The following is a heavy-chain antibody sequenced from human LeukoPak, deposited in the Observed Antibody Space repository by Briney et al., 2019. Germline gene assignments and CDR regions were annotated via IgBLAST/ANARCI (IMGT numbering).Heavy chain of an antibody. CDR3: AKGRVSRWYESFET. V-gene: IGHV3-30*18. Sequence: GRSLRLSCAASGFTFSSYGMHWVRQAPGKGLEWVADISYDGSNKYYADSVKGRFTISRDNSKNTLYLQMNSLRAEDTAVYYCAKGRVSRWYESFETWGQGSLVTVSS. CDR2: ISYDGSNK. J-gene: IGHJ5*02. CDR1: GFTFSSYG. D-gene: IGHD2-15*01.